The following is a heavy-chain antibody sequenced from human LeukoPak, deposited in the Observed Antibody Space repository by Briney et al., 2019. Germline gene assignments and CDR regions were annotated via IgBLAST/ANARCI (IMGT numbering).Heavy chain of an antibody. CDR3: ARDSYSKY. CDR1: GFTFSNYN. V-gene: IGHV3-48*01. Sequence: GGSLRLSCAASGFTFSNYNMNWVRQAPGKGLEWVSYISSSSSTIYYADSVKGRFTISRDNAKNSLYLQMNSLRVEDTAVFYCARDSYSKYWGQGTLVTVSS. CDR2: ISSSSSTI. D-gene: IGHD2-15*01. J-gene: IGHJ4*02.